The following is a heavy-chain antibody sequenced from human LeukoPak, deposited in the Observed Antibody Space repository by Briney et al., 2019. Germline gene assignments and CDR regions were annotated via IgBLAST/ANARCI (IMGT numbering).Heavy chain of an antibody. Sequence: ASVNVSCKASGYTFTGYFLHWVRQAPGQGLEWMGWINPNSGGTDYAQKFQGRVTVTRDTSISTAYMELSRLRSDDTAVYYCARDILGGVADYWGQGSLVTVSS. CDR1: GYTFTGYF. J-gene: IGHJ4*02. CDR2: INPNSGGT. D-gene: IGHD3-3*01. CDR3: ARDILGGVADY. V-gene: IGHV1-2*02.